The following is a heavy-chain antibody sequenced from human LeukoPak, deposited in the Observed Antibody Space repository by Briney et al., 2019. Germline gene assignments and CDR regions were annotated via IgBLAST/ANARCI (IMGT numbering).Heavy chain of an antibody. D-gene: IGHD3-10*01. CDR2: IIPIFGTA. CDR1: GGTFSSYA. CDR3: ARGHGSGSYYNVPDY. Sequence: SVKVSCKASGGTFSSYAISWVRQAPGQGLEWMGGIIPIFGTANYAQKLQGRVTITADESTSTAYMELSSLRSEDTAVYYCARGHGSGSYYNVPDYWGQGTLVTVSS. J-gene: IGHJ4*02. V-gene: IGHV1-69*13.